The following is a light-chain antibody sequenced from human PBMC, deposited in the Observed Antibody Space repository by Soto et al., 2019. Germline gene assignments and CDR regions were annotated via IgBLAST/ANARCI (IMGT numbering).Light chain of an antibody. J-gene: IGKJ4*01. CDR1: QSLSGW. CDR3: QQYNSYSLT. V-gene: IGKV1-5*01. Sequence: DIQLTQTPSTLSASIGDRVTISCRASQSLSGWLAWYQQTPGKAPKLLIYDASSLESGVPSRFSGSGSGTEFTLTISSLQPDDFATYYCQQYNSYSLTFGGGTKVDIK. CDR2: DAS.